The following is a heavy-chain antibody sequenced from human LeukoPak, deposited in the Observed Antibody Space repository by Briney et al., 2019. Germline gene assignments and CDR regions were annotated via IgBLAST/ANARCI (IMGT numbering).Heavy chain of an antibody. D-gene: IGHD5-24*01. CDR3: ARGPHRDGYNY. CDR2: IYSGGST. CDR1: GFTVCSNY. J-gene: IGHJ4*02. Sequence: GGSLRLSCAASGFTVCSNYMSWVRQAPGKGLEWVSVIYSGGSTYYADSVKGRFTISRDNSKNTLYLQMNSLRAEDTAVYYCARGPHRDGYNYWGQGTLVTVSS. V-gene: IGHV3-53*01.